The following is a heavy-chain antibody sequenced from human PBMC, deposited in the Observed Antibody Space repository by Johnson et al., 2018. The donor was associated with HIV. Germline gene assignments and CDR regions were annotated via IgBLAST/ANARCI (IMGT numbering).Heavy chain of an antibody. Sequence: VQLVESGGGLVQPGGSLRLSCAASGFTVSSNYMSWVRQAPGKGLEWVGRIKSKTDAGTPDYAAPVKGRFTIPRDDSKNTLYLQMNSLKTEDTAVYYCTTDQPLGMGDAFDIWGQGTMVTVSS. V-gene: IGHV3-15*01. J-gene: IGHJ3*02. CDR1: GFTVSSNY. D-gene: IGHD3-10*01. CDR2: IKSKTDAGTP. CDR3: TTDQPLGMGDAFDI.